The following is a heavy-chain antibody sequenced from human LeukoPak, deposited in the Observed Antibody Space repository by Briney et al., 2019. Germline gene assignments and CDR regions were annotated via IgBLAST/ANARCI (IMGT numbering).Heavy chain of an antibody. D-gene: IGHD2-2*01. J-gene: IGHJ3*02. CDR3: ARDPHYCSSTSCPYDAFDI. CDR1: GFTFSSYA. CDR2: ISGSGGST. Sequence: GGSLRLSCAASGFTFSSYAMSWVRQAPGKGLEWVSAISGSGGSTYYADSVKGRFTISRDNSKNTLYLQMNSLRAEDTAVYYCARDPHYCSSTSCPYDAFDIWGQGTMVTVSS. V-gene: IGHV3-23*01.